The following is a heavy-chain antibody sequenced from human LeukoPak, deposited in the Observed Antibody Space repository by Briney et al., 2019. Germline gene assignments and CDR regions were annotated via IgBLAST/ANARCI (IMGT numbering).Heavy chain of an antibody. CDR1: GYSFPNYW. CDR3: ASRLRERFDS. D-gene: IGHD5-12*01. V-gene: IGHV5-51*01. CDR2: LYPGDSDT. J-gene: IGHJ4*02. Sequence: GESLKISCKGSGYSFPNYWVGWVRQMPGKGLEWLGILYPGDSDTRYSPSFQGQVTISADKSISTAYLQWSSLKASDTAMYYCASRLRERFDSWGQGTLVTVSS.